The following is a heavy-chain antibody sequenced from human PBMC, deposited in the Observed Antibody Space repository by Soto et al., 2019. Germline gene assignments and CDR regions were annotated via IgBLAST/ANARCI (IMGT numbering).Heavy chain of an antibody. Sequence: ASVKVSCKASGYTFTSYGISWVRQAPGQGLEWMGWISAYNGNTNYAQKLQGRVTMTTDTSTSTAYMELRSLRSDDTAVYYCARAEQIVVVPAATFDYWGQGTLVTVSS. CDR3: ARAEQIVVVPAATFDY. CDR1: GYTFTSYG. D-gene: IGHD2-2*01. V-gene: IGHV1-18*01. J-gene: IGHJ4*02. CDR2: ISAYNGNT.